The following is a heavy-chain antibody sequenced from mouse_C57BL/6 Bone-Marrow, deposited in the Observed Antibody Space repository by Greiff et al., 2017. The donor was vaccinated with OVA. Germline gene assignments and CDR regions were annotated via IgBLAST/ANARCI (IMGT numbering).Heavy chain of an antibody. CDR2: INPSSGYT. V-gene: IGHV1-7*01. D-gene: IGHD1-1*01. CDR3: ARGPRDRRLRRYFDY. Sequence: QVHVKQSGAELAKPGASVKLSCKASGYTFTSYWMHWVKQRPGQGLEWIGYINPSSGYTKYNQKFKDKATLTADKSSSTAYMQLSSLTYEDSAVYYCARGPRDRRLRRYFDYWGQGTTLTVSS. J-gene: IGHJ2*01. CDR1: GYTFTSYW.